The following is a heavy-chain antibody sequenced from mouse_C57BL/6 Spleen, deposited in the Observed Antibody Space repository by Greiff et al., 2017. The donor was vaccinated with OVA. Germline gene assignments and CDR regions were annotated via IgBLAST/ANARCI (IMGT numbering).Heavy chain of an antibody. V-gene: IGHV1-76*01. CDR3: ARDGVYDYGGTYYFDY. D-gene: IGHD2-4*01. J-gene: IGHJ2*01. Sequence: VKLVESGAELVRPGASVKLSCKASGYTFTDYYINWVKQRPGQGLEWIARIYPGSGNTYYNEKFKGKATLTAEKSSSTAYMQLSSLTSEDSAVYFCARDGVYDYGGTYYFDYWGQGTTLTVSS. CDR2: IYPGSGNT. CDR1: GYTFTDYY.